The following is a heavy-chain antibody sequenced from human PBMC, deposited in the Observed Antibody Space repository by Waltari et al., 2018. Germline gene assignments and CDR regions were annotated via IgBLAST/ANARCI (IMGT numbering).Heavy chain of an antibody. CDR2: IIPIFGTA. Sequence: QVQLVQSGAEVKKPGSSVKVSCKASGGTFSSYAISWVRQAPGQGLEWMGGIIPIFGTANYAQKFQGRVTITTDESTSTAYMELSSLRSEDTAVYYCASGQRKYSSGPTVAFDIWGQGTMVTVSS. J-gene: IGHJ3*02. V-gene: IGHV1-69*05. CDR1: GGTFSSYA. D-gene: IGHD6-19*01. CDR3: ASGQRKYSSGPTVAFDI.